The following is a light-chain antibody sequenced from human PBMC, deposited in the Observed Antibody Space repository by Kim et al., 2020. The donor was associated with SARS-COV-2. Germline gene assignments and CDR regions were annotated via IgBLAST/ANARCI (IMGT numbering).Light chain of an antibody. V-gene: IGLV3-1*01. CDR2: QDN. CDR3: QAWDSSTVV. Sequence: SVSPGQTASITCSGDKLEDKYVSWYQQKPGQSPVLVIYQDNKRPSGLPERFSGSNSGNTATLTISGTQAMDEADYYCQAWDSSTVVFGGGTKVTVL. CDR1: KLEDKY. J-gene: IGLJ2*01.